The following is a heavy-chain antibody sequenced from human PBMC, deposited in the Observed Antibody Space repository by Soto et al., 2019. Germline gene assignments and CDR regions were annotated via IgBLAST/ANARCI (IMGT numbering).Heavy chain of an antibody. V-gene: IGHV3-23*01. CDR1: GFTFTSYV. D-gene: IGHD3-22*01. CDR3: AKDSNKYSSSLRGRYFDY. Sequence: PGGSLRLSCAASGFTFTSYVMSWGRQAPGKGLEWVAGISGGGSTAFYADSVKGRFTISRDNAKNTVVLQMDSLRAEDTAIYYCAKDSNKYSSSLRGRYFDYWGQGTLVTVSS. CDR2: ISGGGSTA. J-gene: IGHJ4*02.